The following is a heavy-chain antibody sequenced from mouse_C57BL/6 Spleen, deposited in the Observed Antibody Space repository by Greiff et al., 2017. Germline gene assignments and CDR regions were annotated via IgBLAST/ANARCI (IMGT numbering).Heavy chain of an antibody. Sequence: VQLKESGPGLVKPSQSLSLTCSVTGYSITSGYYWNWIRQFPGNKLEWMGYISYDGSNNYNPYLKNRISITRDTSKNQFFLKLNSVTTEDTATYYCARYYYGSSFDYWGQGTTLTVSS. J-gene: IGHJ2*01. D-gene: IGHD1-1*01. V-gene: IGHV3-6*01. CDR1: GYSITSGYY. CDR3: ARYYYGSSFDY. CDR2: ISYDGSN.